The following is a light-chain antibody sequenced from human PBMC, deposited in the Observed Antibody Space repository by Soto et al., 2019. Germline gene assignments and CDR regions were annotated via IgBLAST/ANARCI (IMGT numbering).Light chain of an antibody. CDR3: QQQGT. Sequence: EIVLTQSPGTLSLSPGERATLSCRPSRVLSSSYVVWYQQKPGQAPRLLIYAASRRATGIPDRFSGSGSATEYTLTISRLEPEDFAVYYCQQQGTFGQGTKLEIK. J-gene: IGKJ2*01. CDR2: AAS. CDR1: RVLSSSY. V-gene: IGKV3-20*01.